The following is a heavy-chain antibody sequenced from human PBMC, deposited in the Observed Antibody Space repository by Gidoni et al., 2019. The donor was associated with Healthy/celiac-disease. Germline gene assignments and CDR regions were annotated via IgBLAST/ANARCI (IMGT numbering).Heavy chain of an antibody. J-gene: IGHJ2*01. CDR1: GGSFSGYY. D-gene: IGHD1-26*01. CDR3: ARGCYSGSRRYFDL. Sequence: QVQLQQWGAGLLKPSETLSLTCAVYGGSFSGYYWSWIRQPPGKGLEWIGEINHSGSTNYNPSLKSRVTISVDTSKNQFSLKLSSVTAADTAVYYCARGCYSGSRRYFDLWGRGTLVTVSS. CDR2: INHSGST. V-gene: IGHV4-34*01.